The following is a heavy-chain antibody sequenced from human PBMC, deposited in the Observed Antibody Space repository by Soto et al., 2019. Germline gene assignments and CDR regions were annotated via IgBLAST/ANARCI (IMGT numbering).Heavy chain of an antibody. V-gene: IGHV3-7*01. CDR1: GFTFSDFW. CDR3: ARGSSWGPDF. Sequence: EVQVVESGGDLVQPGGSLRLSCVVSGFTFSDFWMSWVRQAPGKGLDWVANIKHDGSETYYVGSVEGRFTISRDNTKDSLYLQMNSLRAEDTAVYYCARGSSWGPDFWGQGTLVTVSS. CDR2: IKHDGSET. D-gene: IGHD2-15*01. J-gene: IGHJ4*02.